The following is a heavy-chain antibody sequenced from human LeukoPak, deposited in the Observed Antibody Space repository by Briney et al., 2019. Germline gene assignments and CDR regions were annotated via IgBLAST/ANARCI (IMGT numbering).Heavy chain of an antibody. CDR1: GFTFDDYA. CDR3: ARDTAAYYDFWSGYYYKGGGLDY. Sequence: GGSLRLSCAASGFTFDDYAMHWVRQAPGKGLEWVSGISWNSGSIGYADSVKGRFTISRDNAKNSLYLQMNSLRAEDTAVYYCARDTAAYYDFWSGYYYKGGGLDYWGQGTLVTVSS. V-gene: IGHV3-9*01. CDR2: ISWNSGSI. D-gene: IGHD3-3*01. J-gene: IGHJ4*02.